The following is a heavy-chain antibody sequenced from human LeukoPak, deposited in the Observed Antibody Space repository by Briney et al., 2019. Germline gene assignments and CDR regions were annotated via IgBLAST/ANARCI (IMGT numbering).Heavy chain of an antibody. D-gene: IGHD1-26*01. V-gene: IGHV1-18*01. CDR3: ARPSSGSYYGFNY. Sequence: ASVKVSCKASGYSFTSYGISWVRQAPGQGLEWMGWISGYNGDTKYAQKVQGRVTMTTDTSTSTAYIELRSLTSDDTAVYYCARPSSGSYYGFNYWGQGTLVTVSS. J-gene: IGHJ4*02. CDR1: GYSFTSYG. CDR2: ISGYNGDT.